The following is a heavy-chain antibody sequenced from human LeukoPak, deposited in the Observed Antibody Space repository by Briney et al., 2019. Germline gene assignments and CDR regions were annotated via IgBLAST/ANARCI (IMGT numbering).Heavy chain of an antibody. CDR2: IYSGGST. CDR1: GFTVSSNY. Sequence: QPGGSLRLSCAASGFTVSSNYMSWVRQAPGKGLEWVSVIYSGGSTYYADSVKGRFNISRDNSKNTLYLQVNSLRAEDTAVYYCAREYRGEYYFAYWGQGTLVTVSS. V-gene: IGHV3-66*01. CDR3: AREYRGEYYFAY. D-gene: IGHD3-10*01. J-gene: IGHJ4*02.